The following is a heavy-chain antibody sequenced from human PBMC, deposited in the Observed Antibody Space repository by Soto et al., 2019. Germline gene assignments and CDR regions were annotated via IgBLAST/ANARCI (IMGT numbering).Heavy chain of an antibody. D-gene: IGHD2-2*01. CDR2: IIPIFGTA. CDR1: GGTFSSYA. J-gene: IGHJ5*02. V-gene: IGHV1-69*13. CDR3: ARGGRYCSSTSCYSNWFDP. Sequence: SVKVSCKASGGTFSSYAISWVRQAPGQGLEWMGGIIPIFGTANYAQKFQGRVTITADESTSTAYMELSSLRSEDTAVYYCARGGRYCSSTSCYSNWFDPWGQGTLVTVS.